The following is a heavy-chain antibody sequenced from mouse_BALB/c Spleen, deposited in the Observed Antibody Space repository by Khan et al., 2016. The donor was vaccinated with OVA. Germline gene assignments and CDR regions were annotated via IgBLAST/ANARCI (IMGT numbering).Heavy chain of an antibody. CDR1: GFTFSSFT. V-gene: IGHV5-9*03. Sequence: EVELVESGGGLVKPGGSLKLSCAASGFTFSSFTMSWVRKTPEKRLEWVASISSGGDNTYYPDSVKGRFTISRDNAKNNLYLQMSSLRSEDTALYYCARSNYGPFAYWGQGTLVTVSA. CDR2: ISSGGDNT. D-gene: IGHD1-1*02. CDR3: ARSNYGPFAY. J-gene: IGHJ3*01.